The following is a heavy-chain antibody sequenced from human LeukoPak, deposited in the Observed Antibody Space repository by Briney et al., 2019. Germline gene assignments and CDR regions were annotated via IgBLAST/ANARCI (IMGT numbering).Heavy chain of an antibody. CDR2: ISAYNGNT. CDR3: VRSRLFVNWFDP. J-gene: IGHJ5*02. CDR1: GYTFTSYG. Sequence: ASVKVSCKASGYTFTSYGISWVRQAPGQGLEWMGWISAYNGNTNYAQKLQGRVTMTTDTSTSTAYTELRSLRSDDTAVYYCVRSRLFVNWFDPWGQGTLVTVSS. V-gene: IGHV1-18*01.